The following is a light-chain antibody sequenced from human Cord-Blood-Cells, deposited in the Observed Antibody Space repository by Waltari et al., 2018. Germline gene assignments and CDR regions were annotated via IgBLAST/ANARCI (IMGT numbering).Light chain of an antibody. CDR2: GAS. V-gene: IGKV3-20*01. J-gene: IGKJ3*01. Sequence: PGTLSLSPGERATLSCRASQSVSSSYLAWYQQKPGQAPRLLIYGASSRATGIPDRFSGSGSGTDFTLTISRLEPEDFAVYYCQQYGSSPFTFGPGTKVDIK. CDR1: QSVSSSY. CDR3: QQYGSSPFT.